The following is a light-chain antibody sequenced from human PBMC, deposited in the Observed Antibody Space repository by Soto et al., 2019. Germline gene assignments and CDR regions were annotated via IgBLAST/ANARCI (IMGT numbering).Light chain of an antibody. V-gene: IGKV3-20*01. J-gene: IGKJ2*01. CDR3: QQSFRSPYT. CDR1: QSVSSSY. Sequence: EIVLTQSPGTLALSPGERATLSCRASQSVSSSYLAWYQQKPGQAPRLLIHGASSRTTGIPDRFSGSGSGIDFTLTIARLKPEDFAVYYCQQSFRSPYTFGQGTRLEIK. CDR2: GAS.